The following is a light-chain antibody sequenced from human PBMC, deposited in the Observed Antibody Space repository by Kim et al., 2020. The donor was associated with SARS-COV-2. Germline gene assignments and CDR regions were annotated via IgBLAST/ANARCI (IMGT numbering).Light chain of an antibody. V-gene: IGKV1-5*03. Sequence: DIQMTQSPSTLSASVGDRVTITCRASQSISSWLAWYQQKPGKAPKLLIYKASSLGSGVPSRFSGSGSGTEFTLTISSLQPDDFAPYYCQQYNSYPWTFGQGTKVDI. J-gene: IGKJ1*01. CDR3: QQYNSYPWT. CDR2: KAS. CDR1: QSISSW.